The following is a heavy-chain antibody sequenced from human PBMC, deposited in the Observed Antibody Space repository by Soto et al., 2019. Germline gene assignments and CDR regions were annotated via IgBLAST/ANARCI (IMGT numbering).Heavy chain of an antibody. D-gene: IGHD3-16*01. V-gene: IGHV5-51*01. CDR3: ARQGSNGAYYYYGMDV. J-gene: IGHJ6*02. CDR2: IYPGDSDT. CDR1: GYSFSTYW. Sequence: RGESLKISCTGSGYSFSTYWIAWVRQMPGKGLEWMGIIYPGDSDTRYSPSFQGQVTISADTSTKTAYLQWSSLKASDTAMYYCARQGSNGAYYYYGMDVWGQGTTVTVSS.